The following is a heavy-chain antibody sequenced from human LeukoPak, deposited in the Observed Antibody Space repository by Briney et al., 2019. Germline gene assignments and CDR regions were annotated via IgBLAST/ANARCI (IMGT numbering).Heavy chain of an antibody. CDR3: ARHGYSGYVAWFDP. J-gene: IGHJ5*02. CDR1: GGSISSYY. CDR2: IYYSGST. V-gene: IGHV4-59*01. D-gene: IGHD5-12*01. Sequence: SETLSLTCTVSGGSISSYYWSWIRQPPGKGLEWIGYIYYSGSTNYNPSLESRVTISVDTSKNQFSLKLSSVTAADTAVYYCARHGYSGYVAWFDPWGQGTLVTVSS.